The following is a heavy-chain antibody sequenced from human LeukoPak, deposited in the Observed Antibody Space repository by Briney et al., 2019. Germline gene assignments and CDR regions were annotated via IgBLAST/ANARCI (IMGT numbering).Heavy chain of an antibody. CDR1: GYIFTNHW. D-gene: IGHD6-19*01. V-gene: IGHV5-51*01. CDR3: ARRIAVAGRYYFDY. J-gene: IGHJ4*02. Sequence: LGESLKISCKASGYIFTNHWIGWVRQMPGKGLEWMGVIYPGDSDTRYSPSFQGQVTISADKSISTAYLQWSSLKASDTAMYYCARRIAVAGRYYFDYWGQGTLVTVSS. CDR2: IYPGDSDT.